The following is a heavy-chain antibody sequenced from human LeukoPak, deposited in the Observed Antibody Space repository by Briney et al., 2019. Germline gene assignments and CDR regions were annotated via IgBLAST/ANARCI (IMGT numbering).Heavy chain of an antibody. CDR2: IIPIFGTA. CDR3: ARAVGATGPMNY. V-gene: IGHV1-69*13. D-gene: IGHD1-26*01. CDR1: GGTFSSYA. Sequence: SVKVSCKASGGTFSSYAISWVRQAPGQGLEWMGGIIPIFGTANYAQKFQGRVTITADESTGTAYMELSSLRSEDTAVYYCARAVGATGPMNYWGQGTLVTVSS. J-gene: IGHJ4*02.